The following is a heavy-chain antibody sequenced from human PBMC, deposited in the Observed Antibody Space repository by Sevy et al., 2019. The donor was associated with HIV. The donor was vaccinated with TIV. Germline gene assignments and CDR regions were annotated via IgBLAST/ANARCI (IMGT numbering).Heavy chain of an antibody. CDR2: ISAYNGNT. D-gene: IGHD3-10*01. CDR3: ARGGVTMVRGVTLGY. V-gene: IGHV1-18*01. Sequence: ASVKVSCKASGYTFTSYGISWVRQAPGQGLEWMGWISAYNGNTNYAQKLQGRVTMTTDPSTITAYMELRSLRSDDTAVYYCARGGVTMVRGVTLGYWGQGTLVTVSS. CDR1: GYTFTSYG. J-gene: IGHJ4*02.